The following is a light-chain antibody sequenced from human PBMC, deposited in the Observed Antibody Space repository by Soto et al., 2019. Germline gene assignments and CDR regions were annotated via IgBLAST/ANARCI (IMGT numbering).Light chain of an antibody. CDR2: KAS. CDR3: QQYNSYSS. V-gene: IGKV1-5*03. Sequence: DIQMTQSPSTLSASVGDRVTITCRASQSIGSWLAWFQQKQGKATKVLIYKASSFQTGFPARFSGSGSGTEFTLAISSLQPDDFATYYRQQYNSYSSFGQGTKVDIK. CDR1: QSIGSW. J-gene: IGKJ1*01.